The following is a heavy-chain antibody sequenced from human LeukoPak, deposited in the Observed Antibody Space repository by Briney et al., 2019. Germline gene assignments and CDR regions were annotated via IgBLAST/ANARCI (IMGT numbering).Heavy chain of an antibody. J-gene: IGHJ4*02. CDR1: GFTVSTNY. D-gene: IGHD5-24*01. CDR3: ARRDGHNAY. CDR2: IYSGGST. V-gene: IGHV3-66*01. Sequence: GGSLRLSCAASGFTVSTNYMTWVRQTPGKGLEWVSVIYSGGSTYYADSVKGRFTISRDNSKNTLYLQMYSLRVEDTAVYYCARRDGHNAYWGQGTLVTVSS.